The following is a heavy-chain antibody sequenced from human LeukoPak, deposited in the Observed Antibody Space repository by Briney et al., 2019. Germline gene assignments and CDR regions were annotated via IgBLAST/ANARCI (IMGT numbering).Heavy chain of an antibody. CDR2: IIPIFGTA. Sequence: SVKVSCKASGGTFSSYAISWVRQAPGQGLEWMGGIIPIFGTASYAQKFQGRVTITADESTSTAYMELSSLRSEDTAVYYCARRMDGYNLAFDYWGQGTLVTVSS. CDR3: ARRMDGYNLAFDY. J-gene: IGHJ4*02. CDR1: GGTFSSYA. D-gene: IGHD5-24*01. V-gene: IGHV1-69*13.